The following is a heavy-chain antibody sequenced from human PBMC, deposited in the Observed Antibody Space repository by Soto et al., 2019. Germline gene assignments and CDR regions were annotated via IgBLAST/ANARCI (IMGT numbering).Heavy chain of an antibody. Sequence: GGSLRLSCAASGFTVSSNYMSWVRQAPGKGLEGVSVIYSGGSTSYADSVRGRFTIPRDNSKDTVDLQMNGLRAEDTAIYYCVKEGRVGVEGFDFWGQGTLITVS. V-gene: IGHV3-53*01. CDR2: IYSGGST. D-gene: IGHD1-26*01. CDR1: GFTVSSNY. CDR3: VKEGRVGVEGFDF. J-gene: IGHJ4*02.